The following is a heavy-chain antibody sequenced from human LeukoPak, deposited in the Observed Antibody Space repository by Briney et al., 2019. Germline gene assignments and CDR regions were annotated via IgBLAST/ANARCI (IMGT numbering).Heavy chain of an antibody. J-gene: IGHJ4*02. D-gene: IGHD3-22*01. V-gene: IGHV3-9*01. Sequence: PGGSLRLSCAASGFIFGDYAMHWVRQAPGKGLEWVSGISWNSYGIDYADSVKGRFTISRDNSKNTLYLQMNSLRAEDTAVYSCAKEGPYYYDTIRAFADYWGQGIVVTVSS. CDR3: AKEGPYYYDTIRAFADY. CDR2: ISWNSYGI. CDR1: GFIFGDYA.